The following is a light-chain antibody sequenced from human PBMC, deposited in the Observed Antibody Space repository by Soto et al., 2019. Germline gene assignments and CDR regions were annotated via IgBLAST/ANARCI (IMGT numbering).Light chain of an antibody. J-gene: IGLJ3*02. CDR1: SSNIGSHF. CDR3: AVWDQSLTGWV. CDR2: RDG. Sequence: QSALTQPPSASGTPGQSLTISCSGSSSNIGSHFVYWYQHLPGTAPKLLLFRDGQRPSGVPARFFGSKSGTSASLAITGLRSEDEADYYCAVWDQSLTGWVFGGGTKLTVL. V-gene: IGLV1-47*01.